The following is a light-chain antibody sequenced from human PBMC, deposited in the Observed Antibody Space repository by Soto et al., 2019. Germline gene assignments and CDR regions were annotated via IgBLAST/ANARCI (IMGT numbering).Light chain of an antibody. V-gene: IGKV1-17*01. Sequence: DTQMTQSPSSLSASVGDRVTITCRASQGIRNDLGWYQQKPGKAPKHLISAASSLQSGVPSRFSGSGSGTEFTLTISSLQPEDFATYYCQQYTSYYTFGQGTKLEIK. CDR2: AAS. CDR3: QQYTSYYT. J-gene: IGKJ2*01. CDR1: QGIRND.